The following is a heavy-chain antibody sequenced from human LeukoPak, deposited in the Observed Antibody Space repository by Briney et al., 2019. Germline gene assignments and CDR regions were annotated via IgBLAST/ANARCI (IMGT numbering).Heavy chain of an antibody. Sequence: GGSLRLSRAASGSTFSSYSMNWVRQAPGKGLEWVSSISSSSSYIYYADSGTGRVTISRDNAKNSLSLQMNSLRAKHTAVYYCANSPYDILTVPFDYWGQGTLVTVSS. CDR1: GSTFSSYS. J-gene: IGHJ4*02. CDR2: ISSSSSYI. CDR3: ANSPYDILTVPFDY. D-gene: IGHD3-9*01. V-gene: IGHV3-21*01.